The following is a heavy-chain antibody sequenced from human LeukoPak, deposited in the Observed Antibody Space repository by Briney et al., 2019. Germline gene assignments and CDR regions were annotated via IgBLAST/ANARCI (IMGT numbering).Heavy chain of an antibody. Sequence: GGFLRLSCAASGFTFSSYWMHWVRQAPGKGLVWVSRIKSDGSSTSYADSVQGRFTISRDNAKNTLYLQMNSLRAEDTAVYYCASQTVVGATDYWGQGTLVTVSS. CDR1: GFTFSSYW. D-gene: IGHD1-26*01. J-gene: IGHJ4*02. CDR3: ASQTVVGATDY. V-gene: IGHV3-74*01. CDR2: IKSDGSST.